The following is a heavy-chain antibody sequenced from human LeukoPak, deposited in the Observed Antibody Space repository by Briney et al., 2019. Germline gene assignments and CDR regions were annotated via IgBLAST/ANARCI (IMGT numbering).Heavy chain of an antibody. CDR1: GFTFNNYA. D-gene: IGHD2-2*01. J-gene: IGHJ4*02. Sequence: GGSLRLSCAASGFTFNNYAMSRVRQAPGKGLEWVSAVNGSGGSTYYADSVKGRFTISRDNSKNTLYLQMNSLRAEDTAVYYCAKDHSVGYCTSTSCYGLDYWGQGTLVTVSS. CDR2: VNGSGGST. CDR3: AKDHSVGYCTSTSCYGLDY. V-gene: IGHV3-23*01.